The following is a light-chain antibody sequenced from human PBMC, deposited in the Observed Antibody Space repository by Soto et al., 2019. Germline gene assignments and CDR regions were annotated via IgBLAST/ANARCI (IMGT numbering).Light chain of an antibody. CDR1: SSDVGGYNS. V-gene: IGLV2-14*01. Sequence: QSVLTQPASVSGSPGQSSTISFTGTSSDVGGYNSVSWFQQHPSKAPKLIIYEVSHRPSGVSIRFSGSKSGNTASLTISGLQAEDEADYYCNAYRHSTTLVFGTGTKVTVL. CDR2: EVS. CDR3: NAYRHSTTLV. J-gene: IGLJ1*01.